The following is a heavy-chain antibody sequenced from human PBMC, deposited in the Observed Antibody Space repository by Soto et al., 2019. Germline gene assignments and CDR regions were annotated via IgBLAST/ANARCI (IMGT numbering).Heavy chain of an antibody. D-gene: IGHD5-12*01. Sequence: GESLKISCKGSGYSFTSYWISWVRQMPGKGLEWMGRIDPSDSYTNYSPSFQGHVTISADKSISTAYLQWSSLKASDTAMYYCARSIVATIRYYYGMDVWGQGTTVAVSS. CDR3: ARSIVATIRYYYGMDV. V-gene: IGHV5-10-1*01. CDR2: IDPSDSYT. CDR1: GYSFTSYW. J-gene: IGHJ6*02.